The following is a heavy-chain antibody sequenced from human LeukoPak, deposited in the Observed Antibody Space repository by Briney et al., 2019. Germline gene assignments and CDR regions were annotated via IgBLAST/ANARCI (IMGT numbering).Heavy chain of an antibody. V-gene: IGHV1-69*01. CDR1: GGTFSSYA. D-gene: IGHD5-18*01. J-gene: IGHJ6*03. CDR2: IITIFGTA. Sequence: SLKVSCKASGGTFSSYAISWVRQAPGQGLEWMGVIITIFGTANYAQKFQGRVTITADESTSTAYMELSSLRSEDTAVYYCAREGETYYSYGYQPQYYYYYMDVWGKGTTVTVS. CDR3: AREGETYYSYGYQPQYYYYYMDV.